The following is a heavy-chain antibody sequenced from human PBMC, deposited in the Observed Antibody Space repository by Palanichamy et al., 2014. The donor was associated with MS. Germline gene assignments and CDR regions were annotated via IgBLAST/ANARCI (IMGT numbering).Heavy chain of an antibody. J-gene: IGHJ4*02. D-gene: IGHD2-15*01. CDR2: ISDTGDMT. V-gene: IGHV3-23*01. CDR1: GFTFSTYA. CDR3: TKVGGYCSGGSCYLPDY. Sequence: GGSLRLSCAASGFTFSTYAMSWVRQAPGMGLEWVSGISDTGDMTFYADSVKGQFTTSRDNSQNTLYLQMNSLRAEDTAAYYCTKVGGYCSGGSCYLPDYWGQGTLVTVSS.